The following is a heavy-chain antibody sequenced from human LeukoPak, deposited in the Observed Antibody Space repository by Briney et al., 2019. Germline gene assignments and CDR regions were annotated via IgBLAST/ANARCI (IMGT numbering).Heavy chain of an antibody. Sequence: GGSLRLSCAASGFTFSSYSMNWVRQAPGKGLEWVSSISSSSSYIYYADSVKGRFTISRDNAKNSLYLQMNSLRAEDTAVYYCARVSNTGFLEWLPPHDYWGQGTLVTVSS. J-gene: IGHJ4*02. D-gene: IGHD3-3*01. CDR1: GFTFSSYS. V-gene: IGHV3-21*01. CDR3: ARVSNTGFLEWLPPHDY. CDR2: ISSSSSYI.